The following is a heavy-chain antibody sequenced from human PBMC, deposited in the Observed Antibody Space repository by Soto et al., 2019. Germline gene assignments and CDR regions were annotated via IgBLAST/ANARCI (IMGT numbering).Heavy chain of an antibody. CDR3: AREGGYGGNWLDP. CDR1: GGTFSSYA. J-gene: IGHJ5*02. CDR2: IIPIFGTA. D-gene: IGHD4-17*01. V-gene: IGHV1-69*13. Sequence: SVKLSCKASGGTFSSYAISWVRQAPGQGLEWMGGIIPIFGTANYAQKFQGRVTITADESTSTAYMELSSLRSEDTAVYYCAREGGYGGNWLDPWGQGTLVTVSS.